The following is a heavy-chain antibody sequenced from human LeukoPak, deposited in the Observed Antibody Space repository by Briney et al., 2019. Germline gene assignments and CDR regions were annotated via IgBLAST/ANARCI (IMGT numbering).Heavy chain of an antibody. CDR1: GFTFSNFD. V-gene: IGHV3-23*01. CDR3: AKTLRWYDY. CDR2: ISAGSVT. Sequence: GGSLRLSCAASGFTFSNFDMTWVRQAPGKGLEWVSGISAGSVTYYADSVKGRFTISRDNSKNTLYLHMDSLRAEDTAVYYCAKTLRWYDYWGQGTLVTVSS. J-gene: IGHJ4*02. D-gene: IGHD4-23*01.